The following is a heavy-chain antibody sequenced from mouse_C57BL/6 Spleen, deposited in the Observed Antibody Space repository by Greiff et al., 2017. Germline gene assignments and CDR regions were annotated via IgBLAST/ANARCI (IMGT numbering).Heavy chain of an antibody. CDR2: IYPGSGNT. D-gene: IGHD1-1*01. CDR3: ARGPSTVVAPYFDV. CDR1: GYSFTSYY. V-gene: IGHV1-66*01. J-gene: IGHJ1*03. Sequence: QVQLQQSGPELVKPGASVKISCKASGYSFTSYYIHWVKQRPGQGLEWIGWIYPGSGNTKYNEKFKGKATLTADTSSSTAYMQLSSLTSEDSAVYYCARGPSTVVAPYFDVWGTGTTVTVSS.